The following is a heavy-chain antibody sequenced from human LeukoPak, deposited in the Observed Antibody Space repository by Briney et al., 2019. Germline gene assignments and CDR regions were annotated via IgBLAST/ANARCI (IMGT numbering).Heavy chain of an antibody. J-gene: IGHJ4*02. Sequence: SETLSLTCTVSGGSISSYYWSWIRQPPGKGLEWIGYIFYSGSTNYNPSLKSRVTISVDTSKNQISLKLSSVTAADTAVYYCARHMYSTSPYFDYWAQGTLVTVSS. CDR3: ARHMYSTSPYFDY. D-gene: IGHD6-13*01. CDR2: IFYSGST. CDR1: GGSISSYY. V-gene: IGHV4-59*08.